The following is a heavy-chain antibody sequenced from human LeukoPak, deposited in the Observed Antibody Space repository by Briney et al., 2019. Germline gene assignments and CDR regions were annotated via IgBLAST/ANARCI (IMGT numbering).Heavy chain of an antibody. J-gene: IGHJ4*02. CDR3: ARERRTGPAPVDY. Sequence: SETLSLTCAVYGGSFSDYYWTWIRQPPGKGLEWIGEINHSGSTNYNPSLKSRVTISVDTSKNQFSLKLSSVTAADTAVYYCARERRTGPAPVDYWGQGTLVTVPS. CDR2: INHSGST. CDR1: GGSFSDYY. D-gene: IGHD3/OR15-3a*01. V-gene: IGHV4-34*01.